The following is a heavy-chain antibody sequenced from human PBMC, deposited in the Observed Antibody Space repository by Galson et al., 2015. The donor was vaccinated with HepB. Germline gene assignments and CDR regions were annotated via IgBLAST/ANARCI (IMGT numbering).Heavy chain of an antibody. Sequence: SLRLSCAASGFTFSSYGMHWVRQAPGKGLEWVAVIWYDGSNKYYADSVKGRFTISRDNSKNTLYLQMNSLRAEDTAVYYCARDLGLVEMATKGYYYYGMDVWGQGTTVTVSS. V-gene: IGHV3-33*01. CDR3: ARDLGLVEMATKGYYYYGMDV. D-gene: IGHD5-24*01. CDR2: IWYDGSNK. CDR1: GFTFSSYG. J-gene: IGHJ6*02.